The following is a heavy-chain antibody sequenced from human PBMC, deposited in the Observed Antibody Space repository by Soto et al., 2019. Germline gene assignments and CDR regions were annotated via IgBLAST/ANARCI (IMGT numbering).Heavy chain of an antibody. Sequence: GGSLRLSCAASGFTFSSYGMHWVRQAPGKGLEWVAVIWYDGSNKYYADSVKGRFTISRDNSKNTLYLQMNSLRAEDTAVYYCARDSGSYHPNYGMDVWGQGTTVTVSS. CDR3: ARDSGSYHPNYGMDV. CDR1: GFTFSSYG. V-gene: IGHV3-33*01. D-gene: IGHD1-26*01. CDR2: IWYDGSNK. J-gene: IGHJ6*02.